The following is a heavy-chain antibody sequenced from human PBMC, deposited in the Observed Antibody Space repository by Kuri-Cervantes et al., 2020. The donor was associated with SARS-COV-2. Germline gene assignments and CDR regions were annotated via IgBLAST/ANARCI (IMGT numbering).Heavy chain of an antibody. CDR2: ISSSSSTI. D-gene: IGHD2-21*01. Sequence: ETLSLTCAASGFTFSSYSMNWVRQAPGKGLEWVSYISSSSSTIYYADSVKGRFTISRDNSKNTLYLQMNSLRAEDTAVYYCAKDLCGGDCPPLDYWGQGTLGHRLL. CDR1: GFTFSSYS. CDR3: AKDLCGGDCPPLDY. V-gene: IGHV3-48*01. J-gene: IGHJ4*02.